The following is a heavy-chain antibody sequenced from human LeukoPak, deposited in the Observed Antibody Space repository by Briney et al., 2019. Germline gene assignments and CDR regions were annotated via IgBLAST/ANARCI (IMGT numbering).Heavy chain of an antibody. CDR3: AGYYYDSSRGFDL. J-gene: IGHJ5*02. Sequence: GGSLRLSCAASGFKFDDYGMSWVRQAPGKGLEWVCDINWNGAWTGYADSVKGRFTISRDNAKNSLYLQMNSLRAEDTALYYCAGYYYDSSRGFDLRGQGTLVTVSA. CDR1: GFKFDDYG. CDR2: INWNGAWT. V-gene: IGHV3-20*04. D-gene: IGHD3-22*01.